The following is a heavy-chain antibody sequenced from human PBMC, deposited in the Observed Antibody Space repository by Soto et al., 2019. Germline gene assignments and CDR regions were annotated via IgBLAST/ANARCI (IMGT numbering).Heavy chain of an antibody. J-gene: IGHJ5*02. CDR3: ARAVPGDEAWFGA. V-gene: IGHV1-18*01. CDR1: GYTFSNYG. D-gene: IGHD2-2*01. Sequence: ASVKVSCKTSGYTFSNYGITWVRQAPGQPLEWLGWISLYSDGTSYAQKFQGRVSMTTDTSTTTAYMELRSLRSDDTAVYYCARAVPGDEAWFGAWGQGTLVTVSS. CDR2: ISLYSDGT.